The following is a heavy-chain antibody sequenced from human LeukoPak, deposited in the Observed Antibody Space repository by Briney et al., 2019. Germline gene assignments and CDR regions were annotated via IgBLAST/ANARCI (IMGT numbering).Heavy chain of an antibody. V-gene: IGHV3-23*01. J-gene: IGHJ4*02. CDR3: AKQQNYYGSGSYYRYFDY. CDR1: GFTFSSHA. CDR2: ISGSGGST. D-gene: IGHD3-10*01. Sequence: GGSLRLSCAASGFTFSSHAMSWVRQAPGKGLEWVSSISGSGGSTYHAVSVQGRFTISRDNSKNTLYLQMNSLRAEDTAVYYCAKQQNYYGSGSYYRYFDYWGQGTLVTVSS.